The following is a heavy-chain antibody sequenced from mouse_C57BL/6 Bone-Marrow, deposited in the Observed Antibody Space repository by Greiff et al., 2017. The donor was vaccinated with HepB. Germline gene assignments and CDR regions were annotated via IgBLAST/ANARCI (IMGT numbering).Heavy chain of an antibody. CDR1: GFSLTSYG. J-gene: IGHJ2*01. Sequence: VQLQESGPGLVQPSQSLSITCTVSGFSLTSYGVHWVRQSPGKGLEWLGVIWSGGSTDYNAAFISRLSISKDNSKSQVFFKMNSLQAEDTAIYYRARERNNRGLYYLDDWGQGTTLTVSS. CDR2: IWSGGST. D-gene: IGHD2-14*01. V-gene: IGHV2-2*01. CDR3: ARERNNRGLYYLDD.